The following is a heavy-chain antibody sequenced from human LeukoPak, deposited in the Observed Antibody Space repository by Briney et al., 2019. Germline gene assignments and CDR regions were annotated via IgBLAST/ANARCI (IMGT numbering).Heavy chain of an antibody. CDR2: IKEDGSVK. V-gene: IGHV3-7*01. Sequence: GGSLRLSCAASGFTFSSYAMSWVRQAPGKGLEWVANIKEDGSVKCYVDSVKGRFTISRDNAQNSLYLQMNSLRAEDTAVYYCARDSLWSFEPWGQGTLVTVSS. J-gene: IGHJ5*02. CDR3: ARDSLWSFEP. D-gene: IGHD3-3*01. CDR1: GFTFSSYA.